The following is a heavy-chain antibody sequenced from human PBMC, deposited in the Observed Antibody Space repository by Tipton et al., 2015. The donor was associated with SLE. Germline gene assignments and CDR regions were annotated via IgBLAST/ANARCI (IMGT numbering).Heavy chain of an antibody. CDR3: AIPTTQHCSGGGCYRHDAFDI. J-gene: IGHJ3*02. CDR2: IYYSGGT. V-gene: IGHV4-59*08. Sequence: TLSLTCSVSGGSISDHYWIWIRQPPGKGLEWIGYIYYSGGTNYNPSLKSRVTISVDTSKNQFSLKLNSVTAADTAVYYCAIPTTQHCSGGGCYRHDAFDIWGQGTMVTVSS. CDR1: GGSISDHY. D-gene: IGHD2-15*01.